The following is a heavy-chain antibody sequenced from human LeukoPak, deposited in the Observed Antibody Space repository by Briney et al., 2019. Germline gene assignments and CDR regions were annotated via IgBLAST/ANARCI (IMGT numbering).Heavy chain of an antibody. CDR1: GGSISSYY. J-gene: IGHJ5*02. D-gene: IGHD4/OR15-4a*01. CDR2: IYYSGST. V-gene: IGHV4-59*01. Sequence: PSETLSLTCTVSGGSISSYYWSWIRQPPGKGLEWIGYIYYSGSTNYNPSLKSRVTISVDTSKNQFSLKLSSVTAADTAVYYCARVMVLRAENWFDPWGQGTLVTVSS. CDR3: ARVMVLRAENWFDP.